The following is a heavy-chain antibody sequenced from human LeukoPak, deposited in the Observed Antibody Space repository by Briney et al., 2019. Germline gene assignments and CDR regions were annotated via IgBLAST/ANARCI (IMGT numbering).Heavy chain of an antibody. Sequence: ASVKVSCKVSGYTLTELSMHWVRQAPGKGLEWMGGFDPEDGETIYAQKFQGRVTMTEDTSTDTAYMGLSSLRSEGTAVYYCATEGRQLLWYDYWGQGTLVTVSS. CDR1: GYTLTELS. J-gene: IGHJ4*02. CDR2: FDPEDGET. V-gene: IGHV1-24*01. D-gene: IGHD3-10*01. CDR3: ATEGRQLLWYDY.